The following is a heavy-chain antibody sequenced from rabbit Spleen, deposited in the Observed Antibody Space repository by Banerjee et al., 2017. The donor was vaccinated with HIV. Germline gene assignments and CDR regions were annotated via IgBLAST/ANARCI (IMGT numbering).Heavy chain of an antibody. CDR1: GFSFSNKAV. D-gene: IGHD3-1*01. V-gene: IGHV1S45*01. Sequence: QEQLVESGGGLVKPEGSLKLSCTASGFSFSNKAVMCWVRQAPGKGLEWIGCINTATGKDVYANWAKGRFTISKTSSTTVTLQMTSLTVADTATYFCARDRPGSDNFDLWGPGTLVTVS. CDR2: INTATGKD. J-gene: IGHJ4*01. CDR3: ARDRPGSDNFDL.